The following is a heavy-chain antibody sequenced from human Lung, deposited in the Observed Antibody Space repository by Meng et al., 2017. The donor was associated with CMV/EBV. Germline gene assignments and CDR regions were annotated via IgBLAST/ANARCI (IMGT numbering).Heavy chain of an antibody. CDR2: ISFDGSSK. Sequence: SCSASGFTFSTYAMHWVRQAPGKGLECVALISFDGSSKYFADSVKGRFTISRDSSKNTLYLQMNTLRTEDTAIYFCAREGVYFDYWGQGSLVTVSS. CDR3: AREGVYFDY. D-gene: IGHD3-16*01. J-gene: IGHJ4*02. CDR1: GFTFSTYA. V-gene: IGHV3-30-3*01.